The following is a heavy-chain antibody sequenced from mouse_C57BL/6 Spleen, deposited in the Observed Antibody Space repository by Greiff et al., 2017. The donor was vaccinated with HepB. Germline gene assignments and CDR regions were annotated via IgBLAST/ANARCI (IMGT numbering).Heavy chain of an antibody. V-gene: IGHV3-6*01. CDR2: ISYDGSN. CDR3: AREGDSNSFAY. J-gene: IGHJ3*01. D-gene: IGHD2-5*01. Sequence: EESGPGLVKPSQSLSLTCSVTGYSITSGYYWNWIRQFPGNKLEWMGYISYDGSNNYNPSLKNRISITRDTSKNQFFLKLNSVTTEDTATYYCAREGDSNSFAYWGQGTLVTVSA. CDR1: GYSITSGYY.